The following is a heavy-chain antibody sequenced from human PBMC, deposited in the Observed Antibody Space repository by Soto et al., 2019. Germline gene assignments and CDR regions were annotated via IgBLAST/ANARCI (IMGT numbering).Heavy chain of an antibody. V-gene: IGHV3-23*01. J-gene: IGHJ4*02. D-gene: IGHD1-1*01. CDR3: ATDPGTLAY. CDR2: ISGSGDSS. Sequence: GGSLRLSCAASGFTFSSYAMNWVRQAPGKGLEWVSAISGSGDSSYYADSVKGRFTISRDNSKNSLDLQMNSLRAEDTAVYYCATDPGTLAYWGQGTLVTVSS. CDR1: GFTFSSYA.